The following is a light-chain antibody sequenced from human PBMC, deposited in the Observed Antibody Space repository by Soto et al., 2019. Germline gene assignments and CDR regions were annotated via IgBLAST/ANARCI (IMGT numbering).Light chain of an antibody. V-gene: IGKV3-11*01. J-gene: IGKJ5*01. CDR2: GAS. CDR3: QQRSNWPGIT. Sequence: EIVMTQSAATLSVSPGERATLPCRASQSVNIYLAWYQQKPGQAPRLLIFGASYRATGIPARFSGSGSGTDFTLTISSLEPEDFAVYYCQQRSNWPGITFGQGTRLEI. CDR1: QSVNIY.